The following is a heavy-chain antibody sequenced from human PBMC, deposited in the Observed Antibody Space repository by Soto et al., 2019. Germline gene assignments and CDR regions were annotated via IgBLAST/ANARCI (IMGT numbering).Heavy chain of an antibody. D-gene: IGHD5-18*01. CDR3: ARAATAMGVKDSMDV. CDR1: GFTFSSYA. CDR2: ISYDGSNK. Sequence: QVQLVESGGGVVQPGRSLRLSCAASGFTFSSYAMHWVRQAPGKGLEWVAVISYDGSNKYYADSVKGRFTISRDNSKNTLYLQMNRLRAEDTAVYYCARAATAMGVKDSMDVWGQGTTVTVSS. V-gene: IGHV3-30-3*01. J-gene: IGHJ6*02.